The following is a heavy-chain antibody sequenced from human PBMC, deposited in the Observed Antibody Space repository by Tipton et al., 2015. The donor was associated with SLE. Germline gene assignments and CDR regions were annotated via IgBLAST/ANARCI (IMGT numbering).Heavy chain of an antibody. D-gene: IGHD6-19*01. CDR3: ARVGLKGIEVANFDY. J-gene: IGHJ4*02. V-gene: IGHV1-46*01. CDR2: ISTKNDYT. CDR1: GYSFTSYY. Sequence: QVQLVQSGAEVKKPGASVKVSCKASGYSFTSYYVHWVRQAPGQGLEWMGMISTKNDYTNYAQKFQGRLTMTIDTSTTTVYMELSSLRSEDTAVYYCARVGLKGIEVANFDYWGQGTLVTVSS.